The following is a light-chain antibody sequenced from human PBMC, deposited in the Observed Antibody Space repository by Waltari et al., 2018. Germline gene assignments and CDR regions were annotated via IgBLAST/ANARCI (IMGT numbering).Light chain of an antibody. CDR2: KAS. V-gene: IGKV1-5*03. J-gene: IGKJ4*01. Sequence: RITITCRTSQSVKNNLAWYQQKPGKAPKVLIHKASRLEGGVPSRFSGSGYGTEFTLTISSLQPDDFATYYCQEYDSLPVTFGGGTRVEIK. CDR3: QEYDSLPVT. CDR1: QSVKNN.